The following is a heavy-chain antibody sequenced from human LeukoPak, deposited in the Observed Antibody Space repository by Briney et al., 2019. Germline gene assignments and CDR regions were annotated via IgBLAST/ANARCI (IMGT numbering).Heavy chain of an antibody. CDR2: IIPIFGTA. J-gene: IGHJ6*03. V-gene: IGHV1-69*06. D-gene: IGHD6-13*01. CDR3: ARDYSSSWPGYYYMDV. Sequence: SVKVSCKASGGTFSSYAISWARQAPGQGLEWMGGIIPIFGTANYAQKFQGRVTITADKSTSTAYMELSSLRSEDTAVYYCARDYSSSWPGYYYMDVWGKGTTVTVSS. CDR1: GGTFSSYA.